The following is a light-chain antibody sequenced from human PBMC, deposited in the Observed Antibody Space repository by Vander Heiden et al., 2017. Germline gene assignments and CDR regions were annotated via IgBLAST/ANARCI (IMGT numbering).Light chain of an antibody. CDR1: QSISSY. CDR2: AAS. Sequence: DTQMSHSPSSLAASVGDRVTITCRASQSISSYLNWYQQKPGKAPKLLIYAASSLQSGVPSRFSGSGSGTDFTLTISSLQPEDFATYYCQQSYSTPLTFGGGTKVEIK. V-gene: IGKV1-39*01. CDR3: QQSYSTPLT. J-gene: IGKJ4*01.